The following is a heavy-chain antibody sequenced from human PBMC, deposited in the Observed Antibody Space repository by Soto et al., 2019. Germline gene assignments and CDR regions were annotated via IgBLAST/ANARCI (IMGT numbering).Heavy chain of an antibody. CDR2: ITSKSTTI. CDR3: AREMGACSDSSCYPGPYDS. D-gene: IGHD3-16*01. CDR1: GFTFTSYS. V-gene: IGHV3-48*02. Sequence: PGGSLRLSCAASGFTFTSYSMNWVRQAPGQGLEWVSYITSKSTTIKYADSVKGRFTVPRDNAKNSLYLQLNSLRDEDTAVYYCAREMGACSDSSCYPGPYDSWGQGTLVTVSS. J-gene: IGHJ5*02.